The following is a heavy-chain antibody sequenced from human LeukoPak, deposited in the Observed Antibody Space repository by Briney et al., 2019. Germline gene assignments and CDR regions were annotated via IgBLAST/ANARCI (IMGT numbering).Heavy chain of an antibody. CDR1: GGSISSYY. V-gene: IGHV4-59*08. CDR2: IYYSGST. CDR3: ARPSRRGVVIPLDY. D-gene: IGHD3-3*01. J-gene: IGHJ4*02. Sequence: SETLSLTCTVSGGSISSYYWSWIRQPPGKGLEWIGYIYYSGSTNYNPSLKSRVTISVDTSKNQFSLKLSSVTAADTAVYYCARPSRRGVVIPLDYWGQGTLVTVSS.